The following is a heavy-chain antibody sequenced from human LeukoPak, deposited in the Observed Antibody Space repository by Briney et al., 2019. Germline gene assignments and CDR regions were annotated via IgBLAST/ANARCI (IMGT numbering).Heavy chain of an antibody. CDR2: IYPGDSDT. V-gene: IGHV5-51*01. D-gene: IGHD2-15*01. CDR3: ARRGLLGYCSGATCYDAFDI. J-gene: IGHJ3*02. CDR1: GDSFTSYW. Sequence: GESLKISCRGSGDSFTSYWIDWVRQMPGKGLEWMGVIYPGDSDTRYSPSFQGQVTISVDKSISTAYLQWSSLKASDTAMYYCARRGLLGYCSGATCYDAFDIWGQGIMVTVSS.